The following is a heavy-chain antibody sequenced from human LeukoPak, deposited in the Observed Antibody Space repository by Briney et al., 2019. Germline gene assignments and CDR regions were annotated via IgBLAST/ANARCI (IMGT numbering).Heavy chain of an antibody. CDR3: ARTLGNIAVAADNYYYGMDV. CDR1: GFSLSTSGMC. V-gene: IGHV2-70*01. CDR2: IDWDDDK. Sequence: ESGPALVEPTQTLTLTCTFSGFSLSTSGMCVSWIRQPPGKALEWLALIDWDDDKYYSTSLKTRLTISKDTSKNQVVLTMTNMDPVDTATYYCARTLGNIAVAADNYYYGMDVWGKGTTVTVSS. J-gene: IGHJ6*04. D-gene: IGHD6-19*01.